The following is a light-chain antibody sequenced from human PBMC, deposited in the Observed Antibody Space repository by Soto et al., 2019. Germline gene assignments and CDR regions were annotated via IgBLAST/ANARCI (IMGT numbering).Light chain of an antibody. CDR2: ENT. J-gene: IGLJ2*01. Sequence: QSALTQPASVSGSPGQSITISCTGTSSDVGSYNVVSWYQHHPGKAPKLMIYENTKRPSGASDRFSGSKSGNTASLTISGLQTEDEADYYCCSYAGSSTLIFGGGTKVTVL. CDR3: CSYAGSSTLI. V-gene: IGLV2-23*01. CDR1: SSDVGSYNV.